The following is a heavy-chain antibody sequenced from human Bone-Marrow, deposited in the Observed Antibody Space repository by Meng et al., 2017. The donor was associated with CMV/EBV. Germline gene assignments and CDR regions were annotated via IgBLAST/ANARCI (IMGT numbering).Heavy chain of an antibody. Sequence: VQLVEAGGGVVQPGRSLRLSCAASGFTFSSYAMHWVRQAPGKGLEWVAVISYDGSNKYYADSVKGRFTISRDNSKNTLYLQMNSLRAEDTAVYYCARDRARTGFDYWGQGTLVTVSS. CDR1: GFTFSSYA. CDR2: ISYDGSNK. J-gene: IGHJ4*02. CDR3: ARDRARTGFDY. V-gene: IGHV3-30-3*01. D-gene: IGHD1-14*01.